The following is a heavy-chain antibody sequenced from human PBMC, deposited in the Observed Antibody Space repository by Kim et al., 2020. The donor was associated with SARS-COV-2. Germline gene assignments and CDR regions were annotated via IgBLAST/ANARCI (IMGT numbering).Heavy chain of an antibody. CDR3: ARDCTIPACKTVFDY. V-gene: IGHV3-7*01. J-gene: IGHJ4*02. CDR2: MKYDGSVA. D-gene: IGHD2-8*01. CDR1: GFIFSSYW. Sequence: GGSLRLSCAASGFIFSSYWMSWVRLAPGKGLEWVANMKYDGSVAYYVDSVKGRFTISRDNAKNSLFLQMSSLRAEDTAVYYCARDCTIPACKTVFDYCGQRNPVT.